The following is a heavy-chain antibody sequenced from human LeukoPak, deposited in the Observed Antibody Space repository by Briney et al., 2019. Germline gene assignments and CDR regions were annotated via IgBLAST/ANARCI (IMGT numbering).Heavy chain of an antibody. CDR2: INPNSGVT. D-gene: IGHD1-26*01. CDR3: ARVVVGATTPEVAFDI. Sequence: ASVKVSCKASGYTFTGYYMHWVRQAPGQGLEWMGWINPNSGVTNYAQKFQGRVTMTRDTSISTAYMELSRLRSDDTAVYYCARVVVGATTPEVAFDIWGQGTMVTVSS. V-gene: IGHV1-2*02. J-gene: IGHJ3*02. CDR1: GYTFTGYY.